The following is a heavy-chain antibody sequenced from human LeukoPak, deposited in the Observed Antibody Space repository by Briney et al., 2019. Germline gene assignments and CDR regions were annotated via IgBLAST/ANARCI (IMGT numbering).Heavy chain of an antibody. D-gene: IGHD3-9*01. Sequence: PGGSLRLSCAASGFTFSSYSMNWVRQAPGKGLEWVPSISSSSSYIYYADSVKGRFTISRDNAKNSLYLQMNSLRAEDTAVYYCAREPRRVDFDWLFHTGDLDYWGQGTLVTVSS. CDR2: ISSSSSYI. CDR3: AREPRRVDFDWLFHTGDLDY. V-gene: IGHV3-21*01. J-gene: IGHJ4*02. CDR1: GFTFSSYS.